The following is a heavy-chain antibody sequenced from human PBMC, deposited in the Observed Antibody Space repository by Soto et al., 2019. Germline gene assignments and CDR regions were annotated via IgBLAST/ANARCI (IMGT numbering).Heavy chain of an antibody. V-gene: IGHV1-18*01. D-gene: IGHD5-18*01. CDR3: ERVKYSPPCYSYYGMDV. CDR1: GYTFTSYG. J-gene: IGHJ6*02. Sequence: QVQLVQSGAEVKKPGASVKVSCKASGYTFTSYGISGVRQAPGQGLEWMGWISAYNGNTNYAQKLQGRVTMTRDTSTSTAYMELRSLRFDDTGVYDCERVKYSPPCYSYYGMDVWGQGTTVTVSS. CDR2: ISAYNGNT.